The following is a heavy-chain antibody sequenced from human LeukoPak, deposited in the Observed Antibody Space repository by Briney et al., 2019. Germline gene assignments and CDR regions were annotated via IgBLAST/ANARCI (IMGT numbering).Heavy chain of an antibody. CDR3: ARHVDTAMVLNWFDP. Sequence: SETLSLTCSVSGRSISDTNHYWGWVRQPPGKGLERIVNIYYTGSTFYTPSLKSRVTISVDTSKNQFSLKLSSVTAADTAVYYCARHVDTAMVLNWFDPWGQGTLVTVSS. CDR1: GRSISDTNHY. CDR2: IYYTGST. D-gene: IGHD5-18*01. V-gene: IGHV4-39*01. J-gene: IGHJ5*02.